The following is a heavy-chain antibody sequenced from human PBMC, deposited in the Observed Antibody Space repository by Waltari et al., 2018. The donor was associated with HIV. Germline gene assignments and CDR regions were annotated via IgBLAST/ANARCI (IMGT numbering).Heavy chain of an antibody. CDR1: GFTFSSSW. J-gene: IGHJ4*02. CDR3: ARDLYSSGWGYFDY. D-gene: IGHD6-19*01. CDR2: IKQDGSEK. V-gene: IGHV3-7*01. Sequence: EVQLVESGGGLVQPGGSLRLSCAASGFTFSSSWMSWVRRAPGKGLEWVANIKQDGSEKYYVDSVKGRFTISRDNAKNSLYLQMNSLRAEDTAVYYCARDLYSSGWGYFDYWGQGTLVTVSS.